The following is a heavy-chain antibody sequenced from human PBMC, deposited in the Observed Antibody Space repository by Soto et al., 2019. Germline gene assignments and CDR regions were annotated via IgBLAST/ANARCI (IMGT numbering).Heavy chain of an antibody. CDR3: ARYSGYCSSSSCDGNSGFDY. Sequence: SETMSLTSAVYGGTFSAYYWSWIRPHPGKGLEWIGEINHSGSTNYNPSLKSRVTISVDTSKNQFSLKLSSVTAADTAVFYCARYSGYCSSSSCDGNSGFDYWGQGTLVTVSS. CDR1: GGTFSAYY. J-gene: IGHJ4*02. V-gene: IGHV4-34*01. D-gene: IGHD2-2*01. CDR2: INHSGST.